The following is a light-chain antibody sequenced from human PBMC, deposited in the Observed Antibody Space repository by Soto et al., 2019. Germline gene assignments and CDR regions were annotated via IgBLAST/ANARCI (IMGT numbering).Light chain of an antibody. V-gene: IGLV1-44*01. Sequence: QSVLTQPPSASGTPGQRVTISCSGSSSNIGSNTVNWYQQLPGTAPKLLIHANNQRPSGVPDRFSGSKSGTSSSLAISWLQSEEADYYYAAWDDSPNGYVFGPGTKVTVL. CDR1: SSNIGSNT. CDR2: ANN. CDR3: AAWDDSPNGYV. J-gene: IGLJ1*01.